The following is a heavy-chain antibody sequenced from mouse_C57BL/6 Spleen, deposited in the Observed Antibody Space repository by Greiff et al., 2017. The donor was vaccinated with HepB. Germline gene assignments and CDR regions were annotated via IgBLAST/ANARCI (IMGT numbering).Heavy chain of an antibody. CDR1: GFTFSSYA. D-gene: IGHD1-1*01. CDR3: GRGGIYYYGSGYFDV. CDR2: ISDGGSYT. V-gene: IGHV5-4*03. Sequence: EVKLMESGGGLVKPGGSLKLSCAASGFTFSSYAMSWVRQTPEKRLEWVATISDGGSYTYYPDNVKGRFTISRDNAKNNLYLQMNHRKSGDTAMYYCGRGGIYYYGSGYFDVWGTGTTVTVSS. J-gene: IGHJ1*03.